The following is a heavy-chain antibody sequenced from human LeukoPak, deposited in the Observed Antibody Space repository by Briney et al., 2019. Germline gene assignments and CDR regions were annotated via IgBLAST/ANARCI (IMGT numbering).Heavy chain of an antibody. CDR2: IYATAST. CDR1: GGSISSYY. V-gene: IGHV4-4*09. D-gene: IGHD3-10*01. J-gene: IGHJ5*02. Sequence: PSETLSLTCTVSGGSISSYYWSWIRQPPGKGLEWIGYIYATASTNYNPSLKSRVTISVDTSKNQFSLNLRSVTAADTAVYYCARHGSVRSPLGPWGQGTLVTDSS. CDR3: ARHGSVRSPLGP.